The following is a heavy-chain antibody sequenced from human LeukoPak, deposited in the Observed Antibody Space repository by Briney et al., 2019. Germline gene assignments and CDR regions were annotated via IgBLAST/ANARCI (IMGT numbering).Heavy chain of an antibody. CDR1: GGSISSGGYS. D-gene: IGHD3-10*01. CDR3: ARLDYYGSGSYIY. V-gene: IGHV4-30-2*01. CDR2: IYHSGST. J-gene: IGHJ4*02. Sequence: PSETLSLTCAVSGGSISSGGYSWSWIRQPPGKGLEWIGYIYHSGSTYYNPSLKSRVTISVDRSKNQFSLKLSSVTAADTAVYYCARLDYYGSGSYIYWGQGTLVTVSS.